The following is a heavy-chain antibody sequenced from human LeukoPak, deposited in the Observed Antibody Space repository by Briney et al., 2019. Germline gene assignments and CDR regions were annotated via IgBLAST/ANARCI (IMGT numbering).Heavy chain of an antibody. J-gene: IGHJ4*02. D-gene: IGHD3-10*01. V-gene: IGHV3-33*01. CDR1: GFTFSSYG. Sequence: GGSLRLSCAASGFTFSSYGMHWVRQAPGKGLEWVAVIWYDGSNKYYADSVKGRFTISRDNSKNTLYLQMNSLRAEDTAVYYCARGKEKDYYYGSVLGVVDYWGQGTLVTVSS. CDR2: IWYDGSNK. CDR3: ARGKEKDYYYGSVLGVVDY.